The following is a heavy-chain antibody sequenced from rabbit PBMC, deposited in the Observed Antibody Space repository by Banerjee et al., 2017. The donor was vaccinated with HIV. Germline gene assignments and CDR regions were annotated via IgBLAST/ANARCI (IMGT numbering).Heavy chain of an antibody. CDR3: ARDDAGVVGYDWDL. Sequence: GGSLTLTCTASGFSFRNKYVMCWVRQAPGKGLEWIACINTSSGSTVYATWAKGRFTISRTSSTTVSLQMTSLTAADTATYFCARDDAGVVGYDWDLWGPCTLVTVS. CDR1: GFSFRNKYV. J-gene: IGHJ4*01. V-gene: IGHV1S40*01. D-gene: IGHD4-2*01. CDR2: INTSSGST.